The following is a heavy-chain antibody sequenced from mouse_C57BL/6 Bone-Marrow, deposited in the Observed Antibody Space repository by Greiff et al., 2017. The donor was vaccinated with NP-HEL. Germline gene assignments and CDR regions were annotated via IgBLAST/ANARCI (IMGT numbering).Heavy chain of an antibody. CDR3: TNNVITTVVAPL. V-gene: IGHV1-5*01. Sequence: EVQLQESGTVLARPGASVKMSCKTSGYTFTSYWMHWVKQRPGQGLEWIGAIYPGNSDTSYNQKFQGKAKLTAVTSASTAYMELSSLTNEDSAVYYCTNNVITTVVAPLWGQGTTLTVSS. CDR2: IYPGNSDT. J-gene: IGHJ2*01. D-gene: IGHD1-1*01. CDR1: GYTFTSYW.